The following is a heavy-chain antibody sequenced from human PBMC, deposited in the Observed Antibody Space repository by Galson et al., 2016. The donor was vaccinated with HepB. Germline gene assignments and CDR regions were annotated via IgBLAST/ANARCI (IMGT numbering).Heavy chain of an antibody. J-gene: IGHJ4*02. CDR1: GYTFSSYG. D-gene: IGHD3-16*01. CDR2: ISGHNGNT. Sequence: QSGAEVKKPGESLKISCKASGYTFSSYGISWVRQAPGQGLEWMGWISGHNGNTDYAQMVQGRVTVTIDASTGAAYMELRSLRSDDTAVYYRARDGGLAFTRGDFDSWGQGTLVTVSS. V-gene: IGHV1-18*01. CDR3: ARDGGLAFTRGDFDS.